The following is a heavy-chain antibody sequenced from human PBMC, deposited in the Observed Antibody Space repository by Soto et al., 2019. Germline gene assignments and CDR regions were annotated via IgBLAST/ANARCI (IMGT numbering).Heavy chain of an antibody. D-gene: IGHD2-21*01. CDR3: AGGVVIRVDY. Sequence: QVQLVESGGGVVQPGRSLRLSCAASGFTFSRNAMHWVRQAPGKGLEWVAVISYDGSNKYYADSVKGRFTISRDNSKNTLYLQMNSLRAEDTAVYYCAGGVVIRVDYWGQGTLVTVSS. CDR1: GFTFSRNA. J-gene: IGHJ4*02. V-gene: IGHV3-30-3*01. CDR2: ISYDGSNK.